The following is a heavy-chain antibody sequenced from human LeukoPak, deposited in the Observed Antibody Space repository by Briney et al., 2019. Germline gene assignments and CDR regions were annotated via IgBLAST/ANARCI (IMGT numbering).Heavy chain of an antibody. CDR3: TRGVFPLFGEIYVSAMDV. Sequence: GGSLRLSCAASGFSFRSCWMHWVRQAPGKELVWVSRINGDGSTTNYADSVRGRFTISRDNAKNTLYLQMNSLRAEDTAVYYCTRGVFPLFGEIYVSAMDVWGQGTTVTVSS. J-gene: IGHJ6*02. CDR2: INGDGSTT. D-gene: IGHD3-10*02. CDR1: GFSFRSCW. V-gene: IGHV3-74*01.